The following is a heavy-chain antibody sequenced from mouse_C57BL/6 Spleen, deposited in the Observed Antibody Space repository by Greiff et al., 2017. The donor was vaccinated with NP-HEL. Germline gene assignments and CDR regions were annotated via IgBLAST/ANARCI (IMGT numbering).Heavy chain of an antibody. V-gene: IGHV1-80*01. CDR1: GYAFSSYW. Sequence: LVESGAELVKPGASVKISCKASGYAFSSYWMNWVKQRPGKGLEWIGQIYPGDGDTNYNGKFKGKATLTADKSSSTAYMQLSSLTSEDSAVYFCARWGTIVYFDYWGQGTTLTVSS. D-gene: IGHD2-12*01. CDR3: ARWGTIVYFDY. CDR2: IYPGDGDT. J-gene: IGHJ2*01.